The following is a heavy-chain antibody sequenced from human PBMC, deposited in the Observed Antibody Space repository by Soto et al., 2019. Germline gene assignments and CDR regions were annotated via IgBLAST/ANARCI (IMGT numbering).Heavy chain of an antibody. Sequence: SETLSLTCTVSGASISSGGYFWSCIRQHPGKGLEWIGYIYYIGSTYYNPSLKSRVTISVDTSKNQFSLKLTSVTAADTAVYYCARDLQYSRLFYGMDVWGQGTTVTVSS. CDR3: ARDLQYSRLFYGMDV. CDR2: IYYIGST. D-gene: IGHD6-13*01. J-gene: IGHJ6*02. V-gene: IGHV4-31*03. CDR1: GASISSGGYF.